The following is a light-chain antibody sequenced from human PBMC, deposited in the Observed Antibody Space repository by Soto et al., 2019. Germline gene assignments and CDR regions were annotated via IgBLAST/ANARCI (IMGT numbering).Light chain of an antibody. CDR1: SSDVGDYNY. V-gene: IGLV2-14*01. J-gene: IGLJ2*01. CDR3: NSYTSTSTVI. Sequence: QSVLTQPASVSGSPGQSITISCTGTSSDVGDYNYVSWYQQFPGKAPQLLIYEVSNRPSGVSNRFSGSKSGNTASLTISGLQAEDEADYYCNSYTSTSTVIFGGGTKVTVL. CDR2: EVS.